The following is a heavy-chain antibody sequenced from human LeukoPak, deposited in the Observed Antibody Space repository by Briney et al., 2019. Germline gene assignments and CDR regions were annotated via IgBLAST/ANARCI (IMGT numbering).Heavy chain of an antibody. CDR3: ARNKTGTTTLGDY. CDR1: GYTFTGYY. D-gene: IGHD1-1*01. CDR2: INPNSGGT. V-gene: IGHV1-2*02. Sequence: GASVKVSCKASGYTFTGYYMHWVRQAPGQGLEWMGWINPNSGGTNYAQKFQGRVTMTRDTSISTAYMELSRLRSDDTAVYYCARNKTGTTTLGDYWGQGSLVTVSS. J-gene: IGHJ4*02.